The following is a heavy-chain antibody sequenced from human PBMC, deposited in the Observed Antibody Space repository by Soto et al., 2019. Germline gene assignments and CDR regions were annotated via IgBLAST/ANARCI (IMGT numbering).Heavy chain of an antibody. V-gene: IGHV3-30-3*01. CDR1: GFTFSSYA. CDR2: ISYDGSNK. D-gene: IGHD3-22*01. J-gene: IGHJ6*02. Sequence: PGGSLRLSCAASGFTFSSYAMHWVPQAPGKGLEWVAVISYDGSNKYYADSVKGRFTISRDNSKNTLYLQMNSLRAEDTAVYYCARDRPEYYYDSSGCYYRGRVAYYYGMDVWGQGTTVTVSS. CDR3: ARDRPEYYYDSSGCYYRGRVAYYYGMDV.